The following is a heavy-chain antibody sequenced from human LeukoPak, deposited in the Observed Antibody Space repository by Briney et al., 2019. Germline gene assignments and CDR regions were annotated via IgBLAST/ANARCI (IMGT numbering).Heavy chain of an antibody. D-gene: IGHD3-3*01. CDR2: IKQDGSEK. Sequence: GGALRLSCAASGFTFSSYWMSWVRQAPGKGVEWVANIKQDGSEKYYVDSVKGRFTISRDNAKNSLYLQMNRLSAEDTAVYYCARVYDFWSGYFTFYYYGMDVWGQGTTVTVSS. V-gene: IGHV3-7*01. J-gene: IGHJ6*02. CDR1: GFTFSSYW. CDR3: ARVYDFWSGYFTFYYYGMDV.